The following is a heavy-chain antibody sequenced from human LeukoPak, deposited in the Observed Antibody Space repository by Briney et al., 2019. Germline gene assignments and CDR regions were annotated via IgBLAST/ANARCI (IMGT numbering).Heavy chain of an antibody. CDR2: IYYSGST. Sequence: PSETLSLTCTVSGGSISSYYWSWIRQPPGKGLEWIGYIYYSGSTNYNPSLKSRATISVDTSKNQFSLKLSSVTAADTAVYYCARGGSYLSAFDIWGQGTMVTVSS. V-gene: IGHV4-59*08. J-gene: IGHJ3*02. D-gene: IGHD1-26*01. CDR1: GGSISSYY. CDR3: ARGGSYLSAFDI.